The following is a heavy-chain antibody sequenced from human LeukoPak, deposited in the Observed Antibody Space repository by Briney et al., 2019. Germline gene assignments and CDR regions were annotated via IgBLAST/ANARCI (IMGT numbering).Heavy chain of an antibody. CDR3: TTEPYYYDSSGNYLWYFDY. J-gene: IGHJ4*02. V-gene: IGHV3-15*01. Sequence: GGSLRLSCAASGFTFSNAWMNWVRQAPGKGLEWVGQIKTKADGGTTDYAAPVKGRFTNSRDDSKSTLYLQMNSLKTEDTAVYYCTTEPYYYDSSGNYLWYFDYWGQGTLVTVSS. D-gene: IGHD3-22*01. CDR1: GFTFSNAW. CDR2: IKTKADGGTT.